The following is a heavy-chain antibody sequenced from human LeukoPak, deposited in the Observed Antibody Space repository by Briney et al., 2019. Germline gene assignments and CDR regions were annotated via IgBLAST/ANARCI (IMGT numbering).Heavy chain of an antibody. J-gene: IGHJ5*02. D-gene: IGHD4-17*01. CDR2: ISGSGGST. V-gene: IGHV3-23*01. CDR3: AKDQDHGDYLKVGWFDP. Sequence: PGGSLRLSCAASGFTFSSYAMSWVRQAPGKGLEWVSAISGSGGSTYYADSVKGRFTISRDNSKNTLYLQMNSLRAEDTAVYYCAKDQDHGDYLKVGWFDPWGQGTLVTVSS. CDR1: GFTFSSYA.